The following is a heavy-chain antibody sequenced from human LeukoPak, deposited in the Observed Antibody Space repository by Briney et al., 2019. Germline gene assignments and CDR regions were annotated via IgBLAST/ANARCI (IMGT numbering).Heavy chain of an antibody. J-gene: IGHJ4*02. D-gene: IGHD3-22*01. CDR3: AREGEEDYHDSSGYPNYFDY. Sequence: ASVKVSCKASGGTFGSYAISWVRQAPGQGLEWMGRIIPIFGTANYAQKFQGRVTITTDESTSTAYMELSSLRSEDTAVYYCAREGEEDYHDSSGYPNYFDYWGQGTLVTVSS. CDR1: GGTFGSYA. CDR2: IIPIFGTA. V-gene: IGHV1-69*05.